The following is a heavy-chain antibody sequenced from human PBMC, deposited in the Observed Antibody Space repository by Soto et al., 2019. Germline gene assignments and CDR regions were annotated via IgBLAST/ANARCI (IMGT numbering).Heavy chain of an antibody. CDR2: TYHRGST. D-gene: IGHD3-16*02. CDR1: GVSISSYF. J-gene: IGHJ4*02. Sequence: SETLSLTCSVSGVSISSYFWSWIRQPPGRGLEWIGYTYHRGSTNYSPSLRSRVAISLDTSENQFSLKVSSVTAADTAVYYCARIGGYHGPLDYWGQGTPVTVSS. V-gene: IGHV4-59*01. CDR3: ARIGGYHGPLDY.